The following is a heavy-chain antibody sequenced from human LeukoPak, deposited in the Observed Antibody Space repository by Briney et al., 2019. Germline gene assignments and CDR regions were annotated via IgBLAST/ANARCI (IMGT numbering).Heavy chain of an antibody. Sequence: SETLSLTCTLSGDSITSSDYYWVWIRQSPGKGLEWIGSVSHSGNTYYKSSLRSRVTVSLDTSKNEFSLILTSVTAADTAEYYCARHLYYSASAFWYIDLWGRGTLVIVSP. V-gene: IGHV4-39*01. CDR3: ARHLYYSASAFWYIDL. CDR2: VSHSGNT. CDR1: GDSITSSDYY. D-gene: IGHD3-10*01. J-gene: IGHJ2*01.